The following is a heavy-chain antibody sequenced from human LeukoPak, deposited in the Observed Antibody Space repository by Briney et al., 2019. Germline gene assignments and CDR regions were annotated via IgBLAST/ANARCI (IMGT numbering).Heavy chain of an antibody. CDR1: GYTFTSYD. V-gene: IGHV1-8*01. J-gene: IGHJ4*02. Sequence: ASVKVSCKASGYTFTSYDINWVRQATGQGLEWMGWMNPNSGNTGYAEKFQGRVSMTMNTSISTAYMEPSSLRSEDTAVYYCARGTGRYWEDYWGQGTLVTVSS. CDR2: MNPNSGNT. D-gene: IGHD1-26*01. CDR3: ARGTGRYWEDY.